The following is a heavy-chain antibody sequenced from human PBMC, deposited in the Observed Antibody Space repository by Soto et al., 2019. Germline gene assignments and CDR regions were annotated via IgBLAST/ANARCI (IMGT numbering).Heavy chain of an antibody. Sequence: PGGSLRLSCAASGFTFSSYSMNWVRQAPGKGLEWVSYISSSSSTIYYADSVKGRFTISRDNAKNSLYLQMNSLRDEDTAVYYCARGLQPTGHYYYYGMDVWGQGTTVTVSS. CDR3: ARGLQPTGHYYYYGMDV. V-gene: IGHV3-48*02. D-gene: IGHD4-4*01. J-gene: IGHJ6*02. CDR1: GFTFSSYS. CDR2: ISSSSSTI.